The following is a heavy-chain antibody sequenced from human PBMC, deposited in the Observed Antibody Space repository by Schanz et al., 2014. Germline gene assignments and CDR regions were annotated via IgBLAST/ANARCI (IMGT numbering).Heavy chain of an antibody. CDR1: GGSISSGESY. CDR2: VYFSGTT. Sequence: QVQLQESGPGLVKPSETLSLTCTVSGGSISSGESYWGWIRQSPEEGLQYIGSVYFSGTTAYSPSRKGRVTISVDTSKNQFSLMLTSVTAADTAVYFCARHGGYYDVLNSFDIWGQGTLVTVSS. J-gene: IGHJ5*02. CDR3: ARHGGYYDVLNSFDI. D-gene: IGHD3-16*01. V-gene: IGHV4-39*01.